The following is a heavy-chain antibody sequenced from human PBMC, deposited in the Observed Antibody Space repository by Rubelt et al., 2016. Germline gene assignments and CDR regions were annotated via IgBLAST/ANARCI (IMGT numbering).Heavy chain of an antibody. CDR1: GFAFSGYT. CDR3: AKDRFLDSWSGAFDY. V-gene: IGHV3-48*02. D-gene: IGHD3-3*01. Sequence: GGLVQPGGSLRLSCAASGFAFSGYTMNWVRQAPGKGLEWISYISVSSTTIYYADSVKGRFTISRDNARNSLYLQMNSLGDEDTAVYYCAKDRFLDSWSGAFDYWGQGSLVTVSS. J-gene: IGHJ4*02. CDR2: ISVSSTTI.